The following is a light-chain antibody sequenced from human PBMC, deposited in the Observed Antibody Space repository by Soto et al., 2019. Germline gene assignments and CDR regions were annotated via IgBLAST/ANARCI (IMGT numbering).Light chain of an antibody. CDR1: SGSIASNY. CDR3: QSSKV. CDR2: EDN. J-gene: IGLJ2*01. V-gene: IGLV6-57*02. Sequence: NFMLTQPHSVSESPGKTVTISCTGSSGSIASNYVQWYQQRPGSAPTTVIYEDNQRPSGVPDRFSGSIDSSSNSASLTISGLKTEDEADYYCQSSKVFGGGTKVTVL.